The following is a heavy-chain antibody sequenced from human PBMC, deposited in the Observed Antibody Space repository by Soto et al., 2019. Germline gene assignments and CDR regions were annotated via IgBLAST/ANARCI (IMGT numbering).Heavy chain of an antibody. D-gene: IGHD3-10*01. CDR1: GGSISSYY. J-gene: IGHJ3*02. CDR3: ARDGGFESELDAFDI. CDR2: IYTSGST. Sequence: SETLSLTCTVSGGSISSYYWSWIRQPAGKGLEWIGRIYTSGSTTYNPSLKSRVTMSVDTSKNQFSLKLSSVTAADTAVYYCARDGGFESELDAFDIWGQGTMVTVSS. V-gene: IGHV4-4*07.